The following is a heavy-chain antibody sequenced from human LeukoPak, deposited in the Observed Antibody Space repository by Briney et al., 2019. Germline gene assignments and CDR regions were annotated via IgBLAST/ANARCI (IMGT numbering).Heavy chain of an antibody. V-gene: IGHV4-34*01. CDR3: ARRTTMIVVPHDAFDI. D-gene: IGHD3-22*01. J-gene: IGHJ3*02. Sequence: SETLSLTCAVYGGSFSGYYWSWIHQPPGKGLEWIGEINHSGSTNYNPSLKSRVTISVDTSKNQFSLKLSSVTAADTAVYYCARRTTMIVVPHDAFDIWGQGTMVTVSS. CDR2: INHSGST. CDR1: GGSFSGYY.